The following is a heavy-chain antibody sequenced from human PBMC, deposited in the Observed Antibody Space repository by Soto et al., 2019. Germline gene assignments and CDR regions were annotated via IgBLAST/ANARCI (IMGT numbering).Heavy chain of an antibody. D-gene: IGHD3-3*01. Sequence: ASVKVSCKASGYTFTSYAMHWVRQAPGQRLEWMGWINAGNGNTKYSQKFQGRVTITRDTSASTAYMELSSLRSEDTAVYYCARTSFYAFWSGYPRNWFDPWGQGTLV. CDR2: INAGNGNT. CDR3: ARTSFYAFWSGYPRNWFDP. J-gene: IGHJ5*02. CDR1: GYTFTSYA. V-gene: IGHV1-3*01.